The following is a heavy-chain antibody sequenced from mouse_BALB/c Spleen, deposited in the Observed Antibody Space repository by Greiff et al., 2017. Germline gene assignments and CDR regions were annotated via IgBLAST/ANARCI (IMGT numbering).Heavy chain of an antibody. CDR3: AGYGNYVSMDY. CDR2: INPYNDGT. J-gene: IGHJ4*01. V-gene: IGHV1-14*01. D-gene: IGHD2-1*01. Sequence: LVESGPELVKPGASVKMSCKASGYTFTSYVMHWVKQKPGQGLEWIGYINPYNDGTKYNEKFKGKATLTSDKSSSTAYMELSSLTSEDSAVYYCAGYGNYVSMDYWGQGTAVTVSS. CDR1: GYTFTSYV.